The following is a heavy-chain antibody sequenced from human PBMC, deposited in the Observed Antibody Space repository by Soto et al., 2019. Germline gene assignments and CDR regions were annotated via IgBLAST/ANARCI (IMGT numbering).Heavy chain of an antibody. D-gene: IGHD5-18*01. Sequence: ASVTVSCKASGYTFTSYYMHWVRQAPGQGREWMGIINPSGGSTSYAQKFQGRVTMTRDTSTSTVYMELSSLRSEDTAVYYCAREVAPLGGAAMVSYYYYGMDVWGQGTTVTVSS. CDR3: AREVAPLGGAAMVSYYYYGMDV. CDR2: INPSGGST. CDR1: GYTFTSYY. V-gene: IGHV1-46*01. J-gene: IGHJ6*02.